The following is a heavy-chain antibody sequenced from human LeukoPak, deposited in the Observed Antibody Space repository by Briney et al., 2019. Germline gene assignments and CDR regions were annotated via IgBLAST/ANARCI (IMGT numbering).Heavy chain of an antibody. Sequence: SETLSLTCAVYGGSFSGYYWSWIRRPPGKGLEWIGEINHSGSTNYNPSLKSRVTISVDTSKNQFSLKLSSVTAADTAVYYCARNKVHGIDYWGQGTLVTVSS. CDR3: ARNKVHGIDY. D-gene: IGHD1-1*01. J-gene: IGHJ4*02. CDR2: INHSGST. V-gene: IGHV4-34*01. CDR1: GGSFSGYY.